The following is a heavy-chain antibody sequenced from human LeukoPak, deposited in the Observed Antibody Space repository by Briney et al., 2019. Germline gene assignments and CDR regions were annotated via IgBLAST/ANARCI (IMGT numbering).Heavy chain of an antibody. V-gene: IGHV1-69*01. CDR2: IIPIFGTA. Sequence: ASVKVSCKASGGTFSSYAISWVRQAPGQGLEWMGGIIPIFGTANYAQKFQGRVTITADESTSTAYMELSSLRSEDTAVYYCARGGYYDYVWGSYRFGFDYWGQGTLVTVSS. J-gene: IGHJ4*02. D-gene: IGHD3-16*02. CDR1: GGTFSSYA. CDR3: ARGGYYDYVWGSYRFGFDY.